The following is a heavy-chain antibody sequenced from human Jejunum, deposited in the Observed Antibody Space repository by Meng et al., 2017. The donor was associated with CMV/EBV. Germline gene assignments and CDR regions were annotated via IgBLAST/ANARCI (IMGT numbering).Heavy chain of an antibody. CDR3: ARDLFVQSLGMDY. CDR1: GYTFSGYG. Sequence: ASGYTFSGYGIGWVRQAPGQGLEWMGRINGDYAYPNDAQKFQGRVTMTTDTSTSTAYMELRSLREDDTAVYYCARDLFVQSLGMDYWGQGTLVTVSS. J-gene: IGHJ4*02. CDR2: INGDYAYP. V-gene: IGHV1-18*01. D-gene: IGHD3-3*01.